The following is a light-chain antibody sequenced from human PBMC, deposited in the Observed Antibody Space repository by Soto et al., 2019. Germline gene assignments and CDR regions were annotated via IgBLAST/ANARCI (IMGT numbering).Light chain of an antibody. CDR1: QSVSSY. CDR2: DAS. CDR3: QQRSNWPPKYT. V-gene: IGKV3-11*01. Sequence: EIVLTQSPATLSLSPGERATLSCRASQSVSSYLAWYQQKPGRAPRLLIYDASNRATGIPARFSGSGSGTDFTLTISSLEPEDFAVYYCQQRSNWPPKYTFGQGTKVDIK. J-gene: IGKJ2*01.